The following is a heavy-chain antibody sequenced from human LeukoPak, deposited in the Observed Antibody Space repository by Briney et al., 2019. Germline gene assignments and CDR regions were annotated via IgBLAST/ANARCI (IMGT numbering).Heavy chain of an antibody. Sequence: GGSLRLSCAASGFTFSSYAMHWVRQAPGKGLEWVAVISYDGSNKYYADSVKGRFTISRDNSKNTLYLQMNSLGAEDTAVYYCARDVTGTMRSGSYFDYWGQGTLVTVSS. CDR1: GFTFSSYA. CDR2: ISYDGSNK. D-gene: IGHD1-7*01. V-gene: IGHV3-30*01. CDR3: ARDVTGTMRSGSYFDY. J-gene: IGHJ4*02.